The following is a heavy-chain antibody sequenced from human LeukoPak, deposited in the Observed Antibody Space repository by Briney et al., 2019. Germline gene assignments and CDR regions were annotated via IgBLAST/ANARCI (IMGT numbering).Heavy chain of an antibody. Sequence: ASVKVSCKVSGYTLTELSMHWVRQAPGKGLEWMGGFDPEDGETIYAQKFQGRVTMTEDTSTDTAYMELSSLRSEDTAVYYCATDIRVPYYDSSGYSYPDYWGQGTLVTVSS. CDR1: GYTLTELS. D-gene: IGHD3-22*01. CDR2: FDPEDGET. CDR3: ATDIRVPYYDSSGYSYPDY. V-gene: IGHV1-24*01. J-gene: IGHJ4*02.